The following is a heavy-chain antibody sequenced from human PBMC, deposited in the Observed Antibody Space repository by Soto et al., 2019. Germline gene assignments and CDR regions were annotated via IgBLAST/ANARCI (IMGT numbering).Heavy chain of an antibody. Sequence: PSETLSLTCAVSGGSISSGGYSWSWIRQPPGKGLEWIGYIYHSGSTYYNPSLKSRVTISVDTSKNQFSLKLSSVTAADTAVYYCARGLGYSYGSFDYWGQGTLVTVSS. CDR1: GGSISSGGYS. CDR3: ARGLGYSYGSFDY. V-gene: IGHV4-30-2*01. CDR2: IYHSGST. D-gene: IGHD5-18*01. J-gene: IGHJ4*02.